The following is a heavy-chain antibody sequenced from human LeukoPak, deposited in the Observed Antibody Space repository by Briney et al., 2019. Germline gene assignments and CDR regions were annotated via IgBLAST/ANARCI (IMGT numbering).Heavy chain of an antibody. Sequence: SETLSLTCTVSGGSISSGGYYWSWIRQHPGKGLEWIGYIYYSGSTYYNPSLKSRVTISVDTSKNQFSLKLSSVTAADTAVYYCARVGKSPLDYWGQGTLVTVSS. V-gene: IGHV4-31*03. CDR1: GGSISSGGYY. CDR3: ARVGKSPLDY. CDR2: IYYSGST. D-gene: IGHD3-16*01. J-gene: IGHJ4*02.